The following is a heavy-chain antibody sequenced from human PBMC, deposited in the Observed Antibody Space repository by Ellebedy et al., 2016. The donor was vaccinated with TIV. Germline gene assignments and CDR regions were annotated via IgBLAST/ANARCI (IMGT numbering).Heavy chain of an antibody. D-gene: IGHD3-16*01. V-gene: IGHV3-23*01. CDR1: GFTFNKYV. Sequence: GGSLRLXXAGSGFTFNKYVMIWVRPAPGKGLEWVAAISGTGISTYYADSVKGRFTISRDNSKKTVYLQMNSLRAEDTATYYCAKDLFRSTPTGGAFDFWGQGTMVTVSS. J-gene: IGHJ3*01. CDR3: AKDLFRSTPTGGAFDF. CDR2: ISGTGIST.